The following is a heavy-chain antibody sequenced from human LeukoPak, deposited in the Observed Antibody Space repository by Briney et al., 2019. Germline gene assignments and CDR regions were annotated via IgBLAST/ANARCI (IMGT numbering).Heavy chain of an antibody. V-gene: IGHV3-53*01. J-gene: IGHJ2*01. Sequence: GGSLRLSCAASGFTVSSNYMNWVRQAPGKGLEWVSVIYSGGSTYYADSVKGRFTISRDNSKNTLYLQMNSLRAEDTAVYYCAKDLYAAFDLWGRGTLVTVSS. CDR1: GFTVSSNY. CDR3: AKDLYAAFDL. D-gene: IGHD2-2*02. CDR2: IYSGGST.